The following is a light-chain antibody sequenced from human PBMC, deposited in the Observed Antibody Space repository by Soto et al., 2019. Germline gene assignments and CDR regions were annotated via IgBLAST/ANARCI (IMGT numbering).Light chain of an antibody. CDR1: QDINNF. CDR2: AAS. Sequence: IQMTQAPSSLSASVGDRVTITCRSSQDINNFLNWYQQKPGKAPKLLIFAASHLQTGVPSRFTGRGTGTDFNLTISSVHPEDFETSYCQQNYNKPLLYTFGQGTKLDIK. CDR3: QQNYNKPLLYT. J-gene: IGKJ2*01. V-gene: IGKV1-39*01.